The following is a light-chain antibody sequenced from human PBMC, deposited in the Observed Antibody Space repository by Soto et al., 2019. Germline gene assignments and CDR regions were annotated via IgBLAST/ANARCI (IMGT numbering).Light chain of an antibody. CDR3: QQYGSSPSLT. J-gene: IGKJ4*01. CDR1: QSVSSSY. V-gene: IGKV3-20*01. Sequence: EIRLTQSPGTLSLYPGERATLSCRASQSVSSSYLAWYQQKPGQAPRFLIYGTSSRATGIPDRFSGSGSGTDFTLTISRLEPEDFAVYYCQQYGSSPSLTFGGGTMV. CDR2: GTS.